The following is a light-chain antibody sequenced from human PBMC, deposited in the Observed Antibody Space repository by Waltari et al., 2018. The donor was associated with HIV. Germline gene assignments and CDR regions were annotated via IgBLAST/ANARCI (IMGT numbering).Light chain of an antibody. CDR1: QIVSSNS. J-gene: IGKJ1*01. CDR2: GAS. V-gene: IGKV3-20*01. Sequence: IVLTQSPGTLSLSPGGRATLPCRASQIVSSNSLAGYQHKPGQAPRLLIYGASTRATCVSDRFSGSGSGADVTLIISRMQPEDLAVYYCHQYGSSPGTFGQGTKVEIK. CDR3: HQYGSSPGT.